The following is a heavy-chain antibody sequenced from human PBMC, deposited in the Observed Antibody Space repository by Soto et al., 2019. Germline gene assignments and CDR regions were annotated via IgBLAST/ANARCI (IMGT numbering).Heavy chain of an antibody. J-gene: IGHJ5*01. D-gene: IGHD2-2*01. CDR2: INPNSGGT. CDR1: GYTFTGYY. CDR3: ARDHEQYQLLHTNWFDP. Sequence: ASVKVSCKASGYTFTGYYMHWVRQAPGQGLEWMGWINPNSGGTNYAQKFQGRVTMARDTSISTAYMELSRLRSDDTAVYYCARDHEQYQLLHTNWFDPWGQGTTVTVSS. V-gene: IGHV1-2*02.